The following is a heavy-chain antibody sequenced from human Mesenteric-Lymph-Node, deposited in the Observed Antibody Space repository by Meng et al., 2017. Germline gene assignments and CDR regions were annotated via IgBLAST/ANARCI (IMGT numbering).Heavy chain of an antibody. CDR2: IKHDGSEK. Sequence: GESLKISCAASGFTFSSYWMNWVRQVPGKGLEWVAGIKHDGSEKYYVDSVKGRFTISRDNAKNSVYLQMNSLRAGDTALYYCATILYSESTPDSHYWGLGVLVTVSS. CDR3: ATILYSESTPDSHY. J-gene: IGHJ4*02. CDR1: GFTFSSYW. D-gene: IGHD1-26*01. V-gene: IGHV3-7*03.